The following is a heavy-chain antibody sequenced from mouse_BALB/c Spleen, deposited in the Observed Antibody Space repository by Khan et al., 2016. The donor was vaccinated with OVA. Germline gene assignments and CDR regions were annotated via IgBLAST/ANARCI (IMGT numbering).Heavy chain of an antibody. J-gene: IGHJ2*01. CDR1: GYTFTNYW. D-gene: IGHD3-1*01. Sequence: VQLQQSGAELVRPGTSVKMSCKAAGYTFTNYWIGWVKQRPGHGLEWIGDTYPGGGYTNYNEKFKGKATLTAATSSSTASMQLSGLTSEDSSIYYLSRRGAAPATWDYFDCWGQGTTLTVSS. V-gene: IGHV1-63*02. CDR2: TYPGGGYT. CDR3: SRRGAAPATWDYFDC.